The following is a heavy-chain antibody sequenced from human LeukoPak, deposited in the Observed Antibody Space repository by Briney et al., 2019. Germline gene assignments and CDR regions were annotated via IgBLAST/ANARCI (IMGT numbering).Heavy chain of an antibody. Sequence: ASVKVSCKASGGTFSSYAISWVRQAPGQGLKWMGRIIPILGIANYAQKFQGRVTITADKSTSTAYMELSSLRSEDTAVYYCARDPRITMVRGVSDWFDPWGQGTLVTVSS. CDR1: GGTFSSYA. J-gene: IGHJ5*02. V-gene: IGHV1-69*04. D-gene: IGHD3-10*01. CDR3: ARDPRITMVRGVSDWFDP. CDR2: IIPILGIA.